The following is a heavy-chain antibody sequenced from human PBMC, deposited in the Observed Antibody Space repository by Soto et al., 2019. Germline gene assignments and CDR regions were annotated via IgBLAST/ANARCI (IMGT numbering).Heavy chain of an antibody. CDR3: AKDPTYYYDSSGFAEYFQH. V-gene: IGHV3-23*01. D-gene: IGHD3-22*01. Sequence: GSLRLSCAASGFTFSSYAMSWVRQAPGKGLEWVSAISGSGGGTYYADSVKGRFTISRDNSKNTLYLQMNSLRAEDTAVYYCAKDPTYYYDSSGFAEYFQHWGQGTLVTVSS. CDR1: GFTFSSYA. CDR2: ISGSGGGT. J-gene: IGHJ1*01.